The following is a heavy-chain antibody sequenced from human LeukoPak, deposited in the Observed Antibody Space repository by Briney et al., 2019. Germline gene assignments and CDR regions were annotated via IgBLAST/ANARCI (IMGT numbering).Heavy chain of an antibody. CDR2: IKQDGSEK. CDR1: AFTFFNYW. V-gene: IGHV3-7*01. J-gene: IGHJ4*02. Sequence: GGSLRLSCAASAFTFFNYWMSWVRQAPGKGLEWVANIKQDGSEKYYVDSVKGRFTISRDNAKNSLYLQMNSLRAEDTAVYYCARDLRAGDYCDSSGYMPPLNYWDQGTLVTVSS. CDR3: ARDLRAGDYCDSSGYMPPLNY. D-gene: IGHD3-22*01.